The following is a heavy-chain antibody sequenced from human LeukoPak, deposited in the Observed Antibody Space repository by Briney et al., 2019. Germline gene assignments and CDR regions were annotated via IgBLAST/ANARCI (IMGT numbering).Heavy chain of an antibody. CDR2: IYTSGRT. CDR1: GGSISSGSYY. CDR3: AREIGRGTGTFDY. D-gene: IGHD3-10*01. V-gene: IGHV4-61*02. Sequence: PSETLSLTCTVSGGSISSGSYYWSWIRQPAGKGLEWIGRIYTSGRTNYNPSLKSRVTISVDTSKNQFSLKLSSVTAADTAVYYCAREIGRGTGTFDYWGQGTLVTVSS. J-gene: IGHJ4*02.